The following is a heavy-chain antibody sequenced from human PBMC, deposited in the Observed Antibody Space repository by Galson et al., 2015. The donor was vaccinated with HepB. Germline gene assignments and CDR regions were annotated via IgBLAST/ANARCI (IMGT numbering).Heavy chain of an antibody. CDR2: ISAYNGNT. J-gene: IGHJ4*02. Sequence: SVKVSCKASGYSFTSYGISWVRQAPGQGLEWMGWISAYNGNTNYAQKLQGRVSMTTDTSTSTAYMELRSLRSDDTAVYYCARLALYDSSGYSQIDYWGQGTLVTVSS. V-gene: IGHV1-18*01. CDR3: ARLALYDSSGYSQIDY. CDR1: GYSFTSYG. D-gene: IGHD3-22*01.